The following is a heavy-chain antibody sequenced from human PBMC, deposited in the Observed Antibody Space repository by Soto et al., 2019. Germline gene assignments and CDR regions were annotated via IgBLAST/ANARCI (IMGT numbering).Heavy chain of an antibody. D-gene: IGHD3-10*01. V-gene: IGHV4-39*01. CDR1: GGSSSSSSDY. Sequence: SETLSLTWTVSGGSSSSSSDYWGWIRQPPGKGLEWIGSIYYSGSTYYNPSLKSRVTISVDTSKNQFSLKLSSVTAADTAVYYCASPAAGVPYYYGMDVWGQGTTVTVSS. CDR2: IYYSGST. J-gene: IGHJ6*02. CDR3: ASPAAGVPYYYGMDV.